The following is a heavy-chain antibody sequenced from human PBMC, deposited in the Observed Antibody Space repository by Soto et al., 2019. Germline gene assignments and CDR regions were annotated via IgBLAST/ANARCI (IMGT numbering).Heavy chain of an antibody. CDR1: GGSFSGHY. J-gene: IGHJ4*02. D-gene: IGHD3-3*01. CDR2: INHSGST. V-gene: IGHV4-34*01. Sequence: SETLCLTCAVYGGSFSGHYWNWIRQPPGKGLEWIGEINHSGSTNYNPSLKSRVTISVDTSKNQFSLKLSSVTAADTAVYYCARGKSGYSRAFDYWGQGTLVTVSS. CDR3: ARGKSGYSRAFDY.